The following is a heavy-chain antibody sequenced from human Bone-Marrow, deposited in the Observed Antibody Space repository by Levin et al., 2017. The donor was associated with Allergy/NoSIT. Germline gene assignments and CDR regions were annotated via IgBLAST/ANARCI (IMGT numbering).Heavy chain of an antibody. D-gene: IGHD3-3*01. CDR1: GYTFTNHW. CDR2: VYPTDSSA. Sequence: GESLKISCKASGYTFTNHWIGWVRQAPGKDPEWMGVVYPTDSSATYGPSFQGRVTLSADKSISIAYLEWRSLQASDTATYYCARGNYDFWSGNYHSFDFWGQGTVLSVSP. V-gene: IGHV5-51*01. J-gene: IGHJ4*02. CDR3: ARGNYDFWSGNYHSFDF.